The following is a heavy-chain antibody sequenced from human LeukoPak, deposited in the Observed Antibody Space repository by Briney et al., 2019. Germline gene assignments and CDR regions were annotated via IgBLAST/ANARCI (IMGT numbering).Heavy chain of an antibody. CDR1: GFTFSSYT. Sequence: GSLRLPCAASGFTFSSYTMNWVRQAPGKGLEWFSSIIGASNYIYYADSVKGRFTISRDNAKNSLFLQMNSLRAGDTAVYYCAGDSGYSGYSYGNWSDPWGQGTLVTVSS. CDR3: AGDSGYSGYSYGNWSDP. V-gene: IGHV3-21*01. J-gene: IGHJ5*02. CDR2: IIGASNYI. D-gene: IGHD5-12*01.